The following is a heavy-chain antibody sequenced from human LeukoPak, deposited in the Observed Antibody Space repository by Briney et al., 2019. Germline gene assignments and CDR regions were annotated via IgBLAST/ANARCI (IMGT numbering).Heavy chain of an antibody. D-gene: IGHD2-2*02. CDR3: ARDRELRYCSSTSCYNYFGMDV. J-gene: IGHJ6*02. Sequence: PGGSLRLSCAASGFTFSSFAMHWVRQAPGKGLEWVAVISYDGSNKYYADSVKGRFTISRDNAKNSLYLQMNSLRAEDTALYYCARDRELRYCSSTSCYNYFGMDVWGQGTTVTVSS. V-gene: IGHV3-30-3*01. CDR1: GFTFSSFA. CDR2: ISYDGSNK.